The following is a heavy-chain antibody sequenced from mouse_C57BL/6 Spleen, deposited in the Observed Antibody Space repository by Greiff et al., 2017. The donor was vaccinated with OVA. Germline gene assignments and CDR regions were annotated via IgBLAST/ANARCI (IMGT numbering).Heavy chain of an antibody. V-gene: IGHV1-55*01. Sequence: QVQLQQSGAELVKPGASVKMSCKASGYTFTSYWITWVKQRPGQGLEWIGDIYPGSGSTNYNEKFKSKATLTVDTSSSTAYMQLSSLTSEDSAVYNCARGILYYYGSGYGHGFAYWGQGTLVTVSA. CDR3: ARGILYYYGSGYGHGFAY. CDR1: GYTFTSYW. CDR2: IYPGSGST. J-gene: IGHJ3*01. D-gene: IGHD1-1*01.